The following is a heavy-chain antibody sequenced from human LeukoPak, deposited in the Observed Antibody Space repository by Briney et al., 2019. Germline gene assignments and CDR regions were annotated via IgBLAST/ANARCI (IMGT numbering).Heavy chain of an antibody. J-gene: IGHJ5*02. CDR2: FDPKDGET. V-gene: IGHV1-24*01. Sequence: GASVKVSCKVSGNTLTELSMHWVRQAPGKGLEWMGGFDPKDGETIYAQKFQGRVTLTEDTSTDTVYMELSRLRSDDTAVYYCARFMTIFEVSILRNNWFDPWGQGTLVTVSS. CDR1: GNTLTELS. CDR3: ARFMTIFEVSILRNNWFDP. D-gene: IGHD3-3*01.